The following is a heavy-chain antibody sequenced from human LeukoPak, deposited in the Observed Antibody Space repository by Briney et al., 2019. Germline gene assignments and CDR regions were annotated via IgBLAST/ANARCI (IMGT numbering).Heavy chain of an antibody. CDR2: IKQDGSQR. CDR1: GFTFSDYW. V-gene: IGHV3-7*01. J-gene: IGHJ4*02. D-gene: IGHD6-6*01. Sequence: GGSLRLSCTASGFTFSDYWMTWVRQAPGKGPEGVANIKQDGSQRYYVDSVRGRFTISRDNAKNSLFLQMNGLRAEDTAVYYCARRGGSSSRRSPIDYWGQETLVTVSS. CDR3: ARRGGSSSRRSPIDY.